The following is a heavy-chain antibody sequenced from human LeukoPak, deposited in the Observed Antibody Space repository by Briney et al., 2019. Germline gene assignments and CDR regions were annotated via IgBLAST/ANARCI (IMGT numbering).Heavy chain of an antibody. CDR1: GGSFSGYY. V-gene: IGHV4-34*01. Sequence: SETLSLTCAVYGGSFSGYYWSWIRQSPGKGLEWIGEIDHSGSTNYNPSLKSRVTISVDTSKNQFSLKLSSVTAADTAVFYCARHTRGYSNSLTGFDYWDQGTLVTVSS. D-gene: IGHD5-18*01. CDR3: ARHTRGYSNSLTGFDY. J-gene: IGHJ4*02. CDR2: IDHSGST.